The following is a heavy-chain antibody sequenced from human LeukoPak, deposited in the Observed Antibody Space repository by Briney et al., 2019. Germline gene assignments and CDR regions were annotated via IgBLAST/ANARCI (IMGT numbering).Heavy chain of an antibody. CDR1: GGSISGYY. V-gene: IGHV4-59*01. CDR3: ARGAAATRDY. D-gene: IGHD2-15*01. Sequence: SETLSLTCTVSGGSISGYYWSWIRQPPGKGLEWIGYIHYSGSTDYNPSLKSRVTISVDTSKNQFSLKLTSVTAAGTAVYYCARGAAATRDYWGQGILVTVSS. CDR2: IHYSGST. J-gene: IGHJ4*02.